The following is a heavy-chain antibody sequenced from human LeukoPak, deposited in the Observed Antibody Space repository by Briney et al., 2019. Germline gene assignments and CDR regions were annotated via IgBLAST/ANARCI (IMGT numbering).Heavy chain of an antibody. Sequence: GESLKISCKGSGYRFTDYWIGWVRQMPGKGLEWMGMIYPGDSGSRYSPSFQGQVTTSADKSINTAHLQWSSMKASDTAMYYRARGADGTTPDYYYFGLDVWGQGTTVRVCS. D-gene: IGHD1-7*01. J-gene: IGHJ6*02. CDR1: GYRFTDYW. CDR2: IYPGDSGS. CDR3: ARGADGTTPDYYYFGLDV. V-gene: IGHV5-51*01.